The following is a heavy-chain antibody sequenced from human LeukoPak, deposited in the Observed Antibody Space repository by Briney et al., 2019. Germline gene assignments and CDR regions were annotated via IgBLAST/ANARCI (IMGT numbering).Heavy chain of an antibody. CDR3: ARDPPRRSDF. CDR2: INEDGSRE. Sequence: GGSLRLSCAASGFTFSNFLMTWVRHSPGKGLEWVASINEDGSRELYVDSAKGRFSISRDNANNALSLQMNSLRVEDTAVYYCARDPPRRSDFWGQGTPVTVSS. CDR1: GFTFSNFL. V-gene: IGHV3-7*01. J-gene: IGHJ4*02.